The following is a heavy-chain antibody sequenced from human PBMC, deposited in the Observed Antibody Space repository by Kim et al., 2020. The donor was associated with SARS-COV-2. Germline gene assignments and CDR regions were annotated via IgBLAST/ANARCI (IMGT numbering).Heavy chain of an antibody. D-gene: IGHD3-9*01. CDR3: ASLKLRYFDWLLYVLYYFDY. Sequence: GGSLRLSCAASGFTFSSYAMSWVRQAPGKGLEWVAAISDSGGSKYYADSVKGRFTISRDNSKNTLYLQMNSLRAEDTAVYYCASLKLRYFDWLLYVLYYFDYWGQGTL. V-gene: IGHV3-23*01. J-gene: IGHJ4*02. CDR2: ISDSGGSK. CDR1: GFTFSSYA.